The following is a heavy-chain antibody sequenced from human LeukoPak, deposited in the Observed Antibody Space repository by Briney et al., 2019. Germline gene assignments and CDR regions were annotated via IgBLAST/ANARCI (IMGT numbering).Heavy chain of an antibody. J-gene: IGHJ4*02. D-gene: IGHD3-22*01. CDR1: GGSISSYY. CDR3: ARRDYYDRYFDY. CDR2: IYYSGST. Sequence: PSETLSLTCTVSGGSISSYYWSWIRQPPGKGLEWIGYIYYSGSTNYNPSLKSRVTISVDTSKNQFSLKLSSVTAADTAVYYCARRDYYDRYFDYWGQGTLVTVSP. V-gene: IGHV4-59*08.